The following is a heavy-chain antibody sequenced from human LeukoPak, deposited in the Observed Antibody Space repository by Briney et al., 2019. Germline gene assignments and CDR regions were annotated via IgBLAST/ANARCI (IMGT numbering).Heavy chain of an antibody. CDR3: SRGWLQQGFDY. Sequence: PSETLSLTCTVSGGSISSSSYYWGWIRQPPGKGLEWIGSIYYSGSTYYNPSLKSRVTISVDTSKNQFSLKRSSVTPEDTAVYYCSRGWLQQGFDYWGQGTLVTVSS. CDR2: IYYSGST. D-gene: IGHD5-24*01. CDR1: GGSISSSSYY. V-gene: IGHV4-39*01. J-gene: IGHJ4*02.